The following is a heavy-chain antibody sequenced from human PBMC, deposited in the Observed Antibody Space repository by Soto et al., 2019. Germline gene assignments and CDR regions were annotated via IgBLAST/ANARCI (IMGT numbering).Heavy chain of an antibody. D-gene: IGHD6-6*01. CDR1: GYTFTSYA. CDR2: INAGNGNT. Sequence: GASVKVSCKASGYTFTSYAMHWVRQAPGQRLEWMEWINAGNGNTKYSQKFQGRVTITRDTSASTAYMELSSLRSEDTAVYYCAKGGAARPGPYYYYYYMDVWGKGTTVTVSS. J-gene: IGHJ6*03. CDR3: AKGGAARPGPYYYYYYMDV. V-gene: IGHV1-3*01.